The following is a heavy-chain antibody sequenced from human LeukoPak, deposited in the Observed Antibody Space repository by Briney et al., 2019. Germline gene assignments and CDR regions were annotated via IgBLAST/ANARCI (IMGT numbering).Heavy chain of an antibody. J-gene: IGHJ4*02. CDR3: ADSNYWYPVDY. CDR1: GFTFSNYA. Sequence: PGGSLRLSCAASGFTFSNYAMSWVRQAPGKGLEWVSLISPSGYAHYTDSVKGRFTISRDNSKNTLYLQMNSLRADDTAVYYCADSNYWYPVDYWGQGTLVTVSS. CDR2: ISPSGYA. D-gene: IGHD4-11*01. V-gene: IGHV3-23*01.